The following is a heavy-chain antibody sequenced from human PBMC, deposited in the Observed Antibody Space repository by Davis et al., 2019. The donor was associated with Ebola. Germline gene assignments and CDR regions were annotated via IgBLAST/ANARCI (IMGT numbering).Heavy chain of an antibody. D-gene: IGHD3-22*01. J-gene: IGHJ4*02. CDR3: ARAAIEYYYDSSGYYSKEYFDY. CDR2: IYSGGST. CDR1: GFTVSSNY. V-gene: IGHV3-66*01. Sequence: GESLKISCAASGFTVSSNYMSWVRQAPGKGLEWVSVIYSGGSTYYADSVKGRFTISRDNSKNTLYLQMNSLRAENTAVYYCARAAIEYYYDSSGYYSKEYFDYWGQGTLVTVSS.